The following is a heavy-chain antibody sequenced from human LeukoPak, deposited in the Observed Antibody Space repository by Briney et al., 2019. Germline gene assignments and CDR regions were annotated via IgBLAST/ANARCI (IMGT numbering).Heavy chain of an antibody. V-gene: IGHV1-69*05. Sequence: ASVKVSCKASGGTFSSYAISWVRQAPGQGHEWMGGITPIFGTANYAQKFQGRVTITTDESTSTAYMELSSLRSGDTAVYYCARASDFWSGQPHYYYYYMDVWGKGTTVTVSS. CDR2: ITPIFGTA. D-gene: IGHD3-3*01. CDR1: GGTFSSYA. J-gene: IGHJ6*03. CDR3: ARASDFWSGQPHYYYYYMDV.